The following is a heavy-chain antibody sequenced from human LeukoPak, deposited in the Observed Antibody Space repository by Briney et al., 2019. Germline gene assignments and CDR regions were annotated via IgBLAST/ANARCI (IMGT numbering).Heavy chain of an antibody. V-gene: IGHV1-2*02. CDR3: ARVGGSLAAAVLGY. CDR2: INPNSGGT. Sequence: GASVKVSCKASGYTFTSYGISWVRQAPGQGREWMGWINPNSGGTNYAQKFQGRVTMTRDTSISTAYMELSRLRSDDTAVYYCARVGGSLAAAVLGYWGQGTLVTVSS. D-gene: IGHD6-13*01. J-gene: IGHJ4*02. CDR1: GYTFTSYG.